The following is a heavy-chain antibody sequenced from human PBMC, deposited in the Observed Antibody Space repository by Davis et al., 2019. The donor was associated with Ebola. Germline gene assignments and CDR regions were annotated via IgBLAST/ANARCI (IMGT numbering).Heavy chain of an antibody. CDR2: IYYSGNT. J-gene: IGHJ4*02. CDR1: GGSISSANYY. V-gene: IGHV4-30-4*08. Sequence: PSETLSLTCAVSGGSISSANYYWSWIRQPPGKGLEWVGYIYYSGNTYYNPSLQSRVIISIDTSKNHFSLKLNSVTAADTAVYYCARLDGGNSGAFDSWGQRTLVTVSS. CDR3: ARLDGGNSGAFDS. D-gene: IGHD4-23*01.